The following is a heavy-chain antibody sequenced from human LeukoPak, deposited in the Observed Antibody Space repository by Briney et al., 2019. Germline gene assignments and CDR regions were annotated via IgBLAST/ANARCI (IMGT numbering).Heavy chain of an antibody. CDR1: GFSVNSNY. CDR3: ARDGGFWFDY. CDR2: IYSGGST. Sequence: SGGSLRLSCAASGFSVNSNYMSWVRQAPGKGLEWVLVIYSGGSTYYADSVKGRFTISRDNSKNTLYVQMNSLRAEDTAVYYCARDGGFWFDYWGQGTLVTVSS. V-gene: IGHV3-53*05. J-gene: IGHJ4*02. D-gene: IGHD3-16*01.